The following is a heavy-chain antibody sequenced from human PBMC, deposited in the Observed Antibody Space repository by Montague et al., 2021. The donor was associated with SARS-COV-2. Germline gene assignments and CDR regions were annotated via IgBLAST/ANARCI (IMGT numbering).Heavy chain of an antibody. Sequence: SETLSLTCAVYGGSFSGYYWSWIRQPPGKGLEWIGEINHRGSTNYNPSLKSRVIISVDTSKNQFSLKLSSVTAADTAVYYCARGTGSRSITLFGVIISGHVLDIWGQGTMVTVSS. J-gene: IGHJ3*02. V-gene: IGHV4-34*01. CDR2: INHRGST. CDR3: ARGTGSRSITLFGVIISGHVLDI. D-gene: IGHD3-3*01. CDR1: GGSFSGYY.